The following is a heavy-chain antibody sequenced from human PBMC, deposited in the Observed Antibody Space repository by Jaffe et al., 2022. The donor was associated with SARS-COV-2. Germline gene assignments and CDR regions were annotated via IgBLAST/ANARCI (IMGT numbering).Heavy chain of an antibody. CDR3: ARSLRSHMIVVLFDY. V-gene: IGHV3-30-3*01. Sequence: QVQLVESGGGVVQPGRSLRLSCAASGFTFSSYAMHWVRQAPGKGLEWVAVISYDGSNKYYADSVKGRFTISRDNSKNTLYLQMNSLRAEDTAVYYCARSLRSHMIVVLFDYWGQGTLVTVSS. CDR2: ISYDGSNK. D-gene: IGHD3-22*01. CDR1: GFTFSSYA. J-gene: IGHJ4*02.